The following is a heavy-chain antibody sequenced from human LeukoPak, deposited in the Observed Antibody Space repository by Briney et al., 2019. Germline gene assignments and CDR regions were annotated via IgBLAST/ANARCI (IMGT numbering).Heavy chain of an antibody. CDR2: ISGGGGGT. V-gene: IGHV3-23*01. CDR3: AQDVDNTGTKVYFQH. J-gene: IGHJ1*01. D-gene: IGHD1/OR15-1a*01. Sequence: GGSLRLSCAASGFTFSSYAMSWVRQAPGTGLEWVAAISGGGGGTYYADSVKGRFTISRDNSKNTLYLQMNSLRAEDTAVYYCAQDVDNTGTKVYFQHWGQGSLVTVSS. CDR1: GFTFSSYA.